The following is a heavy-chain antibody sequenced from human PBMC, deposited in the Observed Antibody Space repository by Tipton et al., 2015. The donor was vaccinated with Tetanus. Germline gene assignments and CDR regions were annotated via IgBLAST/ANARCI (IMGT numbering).Heavy chain of an antibody. Sequence: TLSLTCTVSGGLITTGGYSWGWIRQPPGQGLEWLGHIYQTDSTYYNPSLRSRLTLSLQKSKNQFSLKLISVTAADTAVYFCVRGRGLGAYSFGFAHWGQGALVIVYS. D-gene: IGHD3-3*01. V-gene: IGHV4-30-2*01. J-gene: IGHJ4*02. CDR2: IYQTDST. CDR1: GGLITTGGYS. CDR3: VRGRGLGAYSFGFAH.